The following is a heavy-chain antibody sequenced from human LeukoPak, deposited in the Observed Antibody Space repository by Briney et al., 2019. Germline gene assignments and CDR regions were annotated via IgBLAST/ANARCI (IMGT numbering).Heavy chain of an antibody. J-gene: IGHJ4*02. CDR1: GFTFSSYS. CDR3: ARGSGSHYNGPSSDY. Sequence: GGSLRLSCAASGFTFSSYSMNWVRQAPGKGLEWVSSISSSSSYIYYADSVKGRFTISRDNAKNSLYLQMNSLRAEDTAVYYCARGSGSHYNGPSSDYWGQGTLVTVSS. V-gene: IGHV3-21*01. CDR2: ISSSSSYI. D-gene: IGHD3-10*01.